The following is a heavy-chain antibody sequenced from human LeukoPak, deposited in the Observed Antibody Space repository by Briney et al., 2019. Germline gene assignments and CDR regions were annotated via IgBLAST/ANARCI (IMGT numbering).Heavy chain of an antibody. J-gene: IGHJ4*02. Sequence: SETLSLTCTVSGGSINSGGYYWSWIRQHPGKGLEWIGYIYYSGSTYYNPSLKSRVTISVDTSKNQFSLKLSSVTAADTAVYYCARAGLELKHFDYWGQGTLVTVSS. V-gene: IGHV4-31*03. CDR1: GGSINSGGYY. D-gene: IGHD1-26*01. CDR2: IYYSGST. CDR3: ARAGLELKHFDY.